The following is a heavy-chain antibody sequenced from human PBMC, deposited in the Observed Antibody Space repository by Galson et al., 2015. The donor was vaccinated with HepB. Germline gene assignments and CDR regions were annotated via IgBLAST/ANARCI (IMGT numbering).Heavy chain of an antibody. CDR1: GYYFSSYW. V-gene: IGHV5-51*01. CDR2: IYPGDSDT. CDR3: ARPRAYSYGYDAFDI. J-gene: IGHJ3*02. Sequence: QSGAEVKKPGESLKISCKGSGYYFSSYWIAWVRQMPGKGLEWMGIIYPGDSDTRYSPSFQGQVTISADKSISIAYLQWSSLKASDTAMYYCARPRAYSYGYDAFDIWGQGTMVIVSS. D-gene: IGHD5-18*01.